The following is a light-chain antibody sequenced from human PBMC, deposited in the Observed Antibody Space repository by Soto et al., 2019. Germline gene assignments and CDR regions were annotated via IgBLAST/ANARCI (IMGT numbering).Light chain of an antibody. CDR1: QSVSSN. CDR2: GAS. Sequence: EIVITQSPATLSVSPGERATLSCRASQSVSSNLAWYQQKPGQAPRLLIYGASTRATGIPARFSGSGSGTEFTLTISSLQSEDFAVYYCQQYKNWPGTFGQGNKLEIK. V-gene: IGKV3-15*01. CDR3: QQYKNWPGT. J-gene: IGKJ2*02.